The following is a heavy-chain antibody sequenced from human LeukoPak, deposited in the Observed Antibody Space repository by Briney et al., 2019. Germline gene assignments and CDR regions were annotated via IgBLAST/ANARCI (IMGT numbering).Heavy chain of an antibody. CDR3: ARRASGRTAGWFDP. CDR2: IYHSGST. J-gene: IGHJ5*02. D-gene: IGHD6-19*01. V-gene: IGHV4-59*08. CDR1: GGSINSNY. Sequence: SETLSLTCTVSGGSINSNYWTWIRQPPGKGLEWIGCIYHSGSTNYNPSLKSRVTISVDTSKNQFSLKLSSVTAADTAVYYCARRASGRTAGWFDPWGQGTLVTVSS.